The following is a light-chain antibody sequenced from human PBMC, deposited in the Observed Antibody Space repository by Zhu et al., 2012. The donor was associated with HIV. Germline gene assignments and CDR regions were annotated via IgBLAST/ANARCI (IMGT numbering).Light chain of an antibody. J-gene: IGKJ2*01. CDR3: QQYNTWPYT. CDR1: QSVSSY. Sequence: EIVMTQSPATLSVSPGERATLSCRASQSVSSYLAWYQQKPGQAPRLLIYDASTRATGIPARFSGSGFGTEFTLTVSSMQSEDFATYYCQQYNTWPYTFGQGTKVEI. CDR2: DAS. V-gene: IGKV3-15*01.